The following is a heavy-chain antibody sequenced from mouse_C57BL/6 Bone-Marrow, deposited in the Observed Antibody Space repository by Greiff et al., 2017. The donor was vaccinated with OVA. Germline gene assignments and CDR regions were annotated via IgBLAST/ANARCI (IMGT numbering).Heavy chain of an antibody. V-gene: IGHV5-6*01. J-gene: IGHJ2*01. D-gene: IGHD1-1*01. CDR2: ISSGGSYT. CDR1: GFTFSSYG. Sequence: EVQLVESGGDLVKPGGSLKLSCAASGFTFSSYGLSWVRQTPDKRLEWVATISSGGSYTYYPDSVKGRFTISRDNAKNTLYLQMSSLKSADTAMYYCARHYYGSSYADYFDYWGQGTTLTVSS. CDR3: ARHYYGSSYADYFDY.